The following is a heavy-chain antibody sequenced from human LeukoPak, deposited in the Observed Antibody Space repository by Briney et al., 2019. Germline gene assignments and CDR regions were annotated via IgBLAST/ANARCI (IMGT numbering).Heavy chain of an antibody. D-gene: IGHD5-12*01. Sequence: VSVQVSCKASGYIFTGYYIHWVRRAPGQGLEWRGWINPNSGGTNYAQKLQGRVTMTRDTSIRTAYMELSRLRSDDTAVYYCAREMRDIVATIAYYYGMDVWGQGTTVTVPS. J-gene: IGHJ6*02. V-gene: IGHV1-2*02. CDR1: GYIFTGYY. CDR2: INPNSGGT. CDR3: AREMRDIVATIAYYYGMDV.